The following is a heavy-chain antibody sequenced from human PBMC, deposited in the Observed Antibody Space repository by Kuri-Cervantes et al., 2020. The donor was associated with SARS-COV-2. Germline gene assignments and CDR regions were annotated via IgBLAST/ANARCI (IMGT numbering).Heavy chain of an antibody. D-gene: IGHD3-3*01. CDR2: IYHSGST. CDR3: ARSLTIFGVVTSNWFDP. CDR1: GFTFSSYW. Sequence: ESLKISCAASGFTFSSYWMSWVRQPPGKGLEWIGSIYHSGSTYYNPSLKSRVTISVDTSKNQFSLKLSSVTAADTAVYYCARSLTIFGVVTSNWFDPWGQGTRVTVSS. V-gene: IGHV4-38-2*01. J-gene: IGHJ5*02.